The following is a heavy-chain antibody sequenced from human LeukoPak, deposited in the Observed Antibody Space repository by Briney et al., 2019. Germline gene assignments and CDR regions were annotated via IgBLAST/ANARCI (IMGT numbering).Heavy chain of an antibody. CDR3: ARGLGGWWPEPFA. CDR2: INHSGST. CDR1: GGSISGYY. Sequence: PSETLSLTCAVYGGSISGYYWSWIRQPPGKGLEWIGEINHSGSTNYNPSLKSRVTISVDTSKNQFSLKLSSVTAADTAVYYCARGLGGWWPEPFAWGQGTLVTVSS. D-gene: IGHD2-8*02. V-gene: IGHV4-34*01. J-gene: IGHJ5*02.